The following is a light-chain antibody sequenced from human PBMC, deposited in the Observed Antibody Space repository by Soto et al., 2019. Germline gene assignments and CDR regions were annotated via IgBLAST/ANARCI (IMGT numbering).Light chain of an antibody. J-gene: IGKJ1*01. Sequence: DIQMTQSPSTLSASVGDRVTITCRASESINICLAWFQQKPGKAPKLLISKASTLESGVPSRFSGSGSGTEFTLTISSLQPDDFATYHCQQYHIHSTFGQGTKVEVK. V-gene: IGKV1-5*03. CDR1: ESINIC. CDR2: KAS. CDR3: QQYHIHST.